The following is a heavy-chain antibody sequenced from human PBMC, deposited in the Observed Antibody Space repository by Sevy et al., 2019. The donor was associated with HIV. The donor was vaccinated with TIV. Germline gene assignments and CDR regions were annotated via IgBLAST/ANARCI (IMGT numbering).Heavy chain of an antibody. CDR1: GFTFSNAW. CDR2: ISGSAGST. CDR3: AKGDRTFYGLDV. D-gene: IGHD2-15*01. Sequence: GGSLRLSCAASGFTFSNAWMSWVRQAPGKGLQWVSAISGSAGSTYYADFVKGRFTISRDNSKKTLYMQMNSLRAEDTAVYYCAKGDRTFYGLDVWGQGTTVTVSS. V-gene: IGHV3-23*01. J-gene: IGHJ6*02.